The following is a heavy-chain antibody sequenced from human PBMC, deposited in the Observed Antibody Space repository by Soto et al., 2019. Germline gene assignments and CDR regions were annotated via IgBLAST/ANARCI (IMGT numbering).Heavy chain of an antibody. V-gene: IGHV4-59*01. CDR3: ARDRTQLKRKWLEQ. CDR1: VCCIRSYC. Sequence: SETRWRTCTFCVCCIRSYCCRVVLQPPGKGLEWIGYSYYSGSSNYKPSLKSRVTISVGTSKNQFSLKLSSVTAADTAVYYCARDRTQLKRKWLEQWGKANLVSVS. D-gene: IGHD2-2*01. J-gene: IGHJ5*02. CDR2: SYYSGSS.